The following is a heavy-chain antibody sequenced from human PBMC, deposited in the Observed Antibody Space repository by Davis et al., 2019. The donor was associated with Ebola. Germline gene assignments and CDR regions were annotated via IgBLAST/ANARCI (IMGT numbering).Heavy chain of an antibody. CDR1: GFTFSSYA. CDR3: AKGDIAALPAYNWFDP. D-gene: IGHD6-6*01. J-gene: IGHJ5*02. Sequence: GESLKISCAASGFTFSSYAMSWVRQAPGKGLEWVSAISGSGGSTYYADSVKGRFTISRDNSKNTLYLQMNSLRAKDTAVYYCAKGDIAALPAYNWFDPWGQGTLVTVSS. CDR2: ISGSGGST. V-gene: IGHV3-23*01.